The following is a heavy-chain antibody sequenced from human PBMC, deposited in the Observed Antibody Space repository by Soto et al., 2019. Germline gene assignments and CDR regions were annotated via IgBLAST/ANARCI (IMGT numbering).Heavy chain of an antibody. CDR1: GGPFNNHA. J-gene: IGHJ3*01. CDR3: ASDDGEIEAIEN. D-gene: IGHD4-17*01. Sequence: QVQLVQSGAEVKKPGSSVKVSCKTSGGPFNNHAINWVRQAPGQGLEWVGLVIPTLATADYAQKFQGRVTMTADEDTNTADMELSSLRTDDTGVYYGASDDGEIEAIENRGQGTLVTVAS. V-gene: IGHV1-69*01. CDR2: VIPTLATA.